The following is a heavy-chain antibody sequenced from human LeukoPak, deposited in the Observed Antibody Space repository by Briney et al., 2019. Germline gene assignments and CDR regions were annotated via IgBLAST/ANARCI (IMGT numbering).Heavy chain of an antibody. J-gene: IGHJ4*02. D-gene: IGHD6-6*01. CDR1: GYTFTSYY. Sequence: ASVKVSCKASGYTFTSYYMHWVRQAPGQGLEWMGIVNPSGGSTSYAQKFQGRVTMTRDMSTSTVYMEPSSLRSEDTAVYYCARDYVGPGSSYFDYWGQGTLVTVSS. CDR3: ARDYVGPGSSYFDY. V-gene: IGHV1-46*01. CDR2: VNPSGGST.